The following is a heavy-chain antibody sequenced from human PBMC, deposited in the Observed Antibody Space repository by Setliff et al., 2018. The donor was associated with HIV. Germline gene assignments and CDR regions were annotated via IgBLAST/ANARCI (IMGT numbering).Heavy chain of an antibody. J-gene: IGHJ4*01. CDR2: IYYSGST. Sequence: KPSETLSLTCTVSGGSINNDIYFWTWIRQRPGKGLEWIGYIYYSGSTHSNPSLKSRLTISVDTSSNQFSLKLNSVTAADTAIYYCARSSRSSPFWSDYWGLGTLVTVSS. CDR1: GGSINNDIYF. CDR3: ARSSRSSPFWSDY. D-gene: IGHD6-6*01. V-gene: IGHV4-31*03.